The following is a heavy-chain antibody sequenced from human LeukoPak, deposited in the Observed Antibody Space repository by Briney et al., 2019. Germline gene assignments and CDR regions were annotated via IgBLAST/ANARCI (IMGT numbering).Heavy chain of an antibody. CDR1: GGSFSGHY. Sequence: SETLSLTCAVYGGSFSGHYWSWIRQPPGKGLEWIGEINHSGSTNYNPSLKSRVTISVDTSKNQFSLKVSSVTAADTAVYYCARRTASRIDFWSGYSHGYYYMDVWGKGTTVTVSS. D-gene: IGHD3-3*01. CDR3: ARRTASRIDFWSGYSHGYYYMDV. J-gene: IGHJ6*03. V-gene: IGHV4-34*01. CDR2: INHSGST.